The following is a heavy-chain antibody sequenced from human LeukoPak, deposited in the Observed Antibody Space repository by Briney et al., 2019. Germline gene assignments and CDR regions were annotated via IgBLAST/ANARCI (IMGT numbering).Heavy chain of an antibody. Sequence: SQTLSLACAISGDSVSSNSAAWNWIRQSPSRGLEWLGRTYYRSKWYNDYAVSVKSRITINPDTSKNQFSLQLNSVTPEDTAVYYCAREAWFGELWEARWFDPWGQGTLVTVSS. CDR3: AREAWFGELWEARWFDP. V-gene: IGHV6-1*01. CDR1: GDSVSSNSAA. D-gene: IGHD3-10*01. CDR2: TYYRSKWYN. J-gene: IGHJ5*02.